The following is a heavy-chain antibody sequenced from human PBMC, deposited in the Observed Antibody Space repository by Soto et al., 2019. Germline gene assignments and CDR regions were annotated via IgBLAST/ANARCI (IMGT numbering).Heavy chain of an antibody. Sequence: ASVKVSCKVSGYTLTELSMHWVRQAPGKGLEWMGGFDPEDGETIYAQKFQGRVTMTEDTSTDTAYMELSSLRSEDTAVYYCATALIAAAGTDYWGQGTLVTVSS. CDR3: ATALIAAAGTDY. J-gene: IGHJ4*02. CDR1: GYTLTELS. D-gene: IGHD6-13*01. V-gene: IGHV1-24*01. CDR2: FDPEDGET.